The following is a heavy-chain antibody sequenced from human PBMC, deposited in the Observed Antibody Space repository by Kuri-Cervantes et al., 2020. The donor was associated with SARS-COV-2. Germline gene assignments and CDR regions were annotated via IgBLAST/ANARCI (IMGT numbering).Heavy chain of an antibody. D-gene: IGHD3-16*02. J-gene: IGHJ4*02. CDR1: GFTFSSYG. Sequence: GESLKISCAASGFTFSSYGMHWVRQAPGKGLEWVAVIWYDGSNKYYADSVKGRFTTSRDNSKNTLYLQMNSLRAEDTAVYYCARDTVRGVIRYYLDYWGQGTLVTVSS. V-gene: IGHV3-33*08. CDR2: IWYDGSNK. CDR3: ARDTVRGVIRYYLDY.